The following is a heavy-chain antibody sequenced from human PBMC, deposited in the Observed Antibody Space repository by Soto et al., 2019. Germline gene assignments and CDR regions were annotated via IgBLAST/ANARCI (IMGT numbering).Heavy chain of an antibody. CDR2: ISSSSSYI. Sequence: EVQLVESGGGLVKPGGSLRLSCAASGFTFSSYSMNWVRQAPGKGLEWVSSISSSSSYIYYADSVKGRFTISRDNAKNSLYLQMNSLRAEDTAVYYCARVRCSGGSCYSARHYFDYWGQGTLVTVSS. V-gene: IGHV3-21*01. J-gene: IGHJ4*02. CDR1: GFTFSSYS. CDR3: ARVRCSGGSCYSARHYFDY. D-gene: IGHD2-15*01.